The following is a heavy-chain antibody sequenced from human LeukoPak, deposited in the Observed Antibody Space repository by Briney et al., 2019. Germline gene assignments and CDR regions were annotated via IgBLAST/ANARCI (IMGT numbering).Heavy chain of an antibody. J-gene: IGHJ4*02. CDR2: SYYSGST. D-gene: IGHD6-19*01. Sequence: SETLSLTCTVSGGSISSSSYYWGWLRQPPGKGLEWIGSSYYSGSTYYNPSLKSLVTISVDTSKNQYSLKLSSVAAADTAVYYCASFSRGPGYWGQGTLVTVSS. CDR3: ASFSRGPGY. CDR1: GGSISSSSYY. V-gene: IGHV4-39*01.